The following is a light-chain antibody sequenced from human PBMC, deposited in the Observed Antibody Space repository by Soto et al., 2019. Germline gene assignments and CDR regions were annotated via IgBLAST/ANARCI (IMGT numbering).Light chain of an antibody. CDR2: DNN. CDR1: SSNIGAGFD. J-gene: IGLJ3*02. Sequence: QSVLTQPPSVSGAPGQRVTISCTGSSSNIGAGFDVHWYQQVPGTAPKLLIYDNNNRPSGVPDRFSGSKSGTSASLAITGLQAEDEADYYCQSYDSSLSAWVFGGGTKVTVL. V-gene: IGLV1-40*01. CDR3: QSYDSSLSAWV.